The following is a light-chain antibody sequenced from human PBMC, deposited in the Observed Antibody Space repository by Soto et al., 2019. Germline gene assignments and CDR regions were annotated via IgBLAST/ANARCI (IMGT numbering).Light chain of an antibody. Sequence: EIVLTQSSGTLSLSSGERGTLSCRASQSVSSSYLAWYQQKPGQAPRLLIYGASSRATGIPDRFSGSGSGTVFILTIRRLEPEDFAVYYCQQYGSSGTFGQGTKVDIK. J-gene: IGKJ1*01. CDR2: GAS. CDR1: QSVSSSY. CDR3: QQYGSSGT. V-gene: IGKV3-20*01.